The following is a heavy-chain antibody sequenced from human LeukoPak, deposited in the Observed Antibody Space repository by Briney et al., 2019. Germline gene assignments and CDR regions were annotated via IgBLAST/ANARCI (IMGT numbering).Heavy chain of an antibody. J-gene: IGHJ4*02. CDR1: GYTFTSYG. Sequence: ASVKVSCKASGYTFTSYGISWVRQAPGQGLEWMGWISAYNGNTNYAQKLQGRVTMTTDTSTSTAYMELRSLRSDDTAVYHCARDVDYGDQYYFDYWGQGTLVTVSS. V-gene: IGHV1-18*01. D-gene: IGHD4-17*01. CDR3: ARDVDYGDQYYFDY. CDR2: ISAYNGNT.